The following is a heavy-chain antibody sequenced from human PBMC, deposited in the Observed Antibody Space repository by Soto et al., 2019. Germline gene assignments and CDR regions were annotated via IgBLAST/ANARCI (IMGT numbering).Heavy chain of an antibody. CDR3: VRDGTKTLRDWFDP. CDR1: GASISGFY. J-gene: IGHJ5*02. V-gene: IGHV4-4*07. Sequence: SETLSLTCTVSGASISGFYWSWIRKSAGKGVEWMGRICATGTTDYNPSLKSRVMMSVDTSKKQFSLKLRSVTAADTAVYYCVRDGTKTLRDWFDPWGQGISVTVSS. D-gene: IGHD1-1*01. CDR2: ICATGTT.